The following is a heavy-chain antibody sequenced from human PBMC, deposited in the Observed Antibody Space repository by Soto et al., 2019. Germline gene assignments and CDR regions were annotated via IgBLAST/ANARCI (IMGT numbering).Heavy chain of an antibody. Sequence: SETLSLTCAVYGGSFSGYYWSWIRQPPGKGLEWIGEINHSGSTNYNPSLKSRVTISVDTSKNQFSLKLSSVTAADTAVYYCARGRDSSSWYWFDPWGQGTLVTVSS. D-gene: IGHD6-13*01. CDR1: GGSFSGYY. CDR3: ARGRDSSSWYWFDP. V-gene: IGHV4-34*01. CDR2: INHSGST. J-gene: IGHJ5*02.